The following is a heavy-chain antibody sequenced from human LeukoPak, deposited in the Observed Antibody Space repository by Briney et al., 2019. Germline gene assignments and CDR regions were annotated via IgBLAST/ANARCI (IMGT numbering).Heavy chain of an antibody. J-gene: IGHJ6*03. D-gene: IGHD3-3*01. CDR2: INHSGST. Sequence: SETLSLTCAVYGGSFSGYYWSWIRQPPGKGLEWIGGINHSGSTNYNPSLKSRVTISVDTSKNQFSLKLSSVTAADTAVYYCARGGAIFGVVTRYYMDVWGKGTTVTVSS. CDR1: GGSFSGYY. CDR3: ARGGAIFGVVTRYYMDV. V-gene: IGHV4-34*01.